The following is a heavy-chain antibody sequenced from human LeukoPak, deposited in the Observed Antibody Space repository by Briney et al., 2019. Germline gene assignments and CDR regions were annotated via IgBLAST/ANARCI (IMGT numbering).Heavy chain of an antibody. V-gene: IGHV3-23*01. J-gene: IGHJ4*02. CDR3: AKAQSIAAAARSPFDY. Sequence: GGSLRLSCAASGFPFSTYGMTWVRQAPGKGLEWVAAISHSGGTTYYAGSVKGRFTISRDNSKNTLYLQMNSLRAEDTAVYFCAKAQSIAAAARSPFDYWGQGTLVTVSS. CDR2: ISHSGGTT. CDR1: GFPFSTYG. D-gene: IGHD6-13*01.